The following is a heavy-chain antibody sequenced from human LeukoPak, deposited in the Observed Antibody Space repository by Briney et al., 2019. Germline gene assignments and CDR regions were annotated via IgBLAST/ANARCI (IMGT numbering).Heavy chain of an antibody. D-gene: IGHD5-24*01. J-gene: IGHJ4*02. CDR1: GFTFSDYT. V-gene: IGHV3-21*01. Sequence: PGGSLRLSCAASGFTFSDYTMNWVRQAPGKGLEWVSSISSSSSYIYFANSVRGRFTIYRDNAKNSLYLRMNSLRAEDTAVYYCAKDSPSRTATTEVPVDYWGQGTLVTVSS. CDR2: ISSSSSYI. CDR3: AKDSPSRTATTEVPVDY.